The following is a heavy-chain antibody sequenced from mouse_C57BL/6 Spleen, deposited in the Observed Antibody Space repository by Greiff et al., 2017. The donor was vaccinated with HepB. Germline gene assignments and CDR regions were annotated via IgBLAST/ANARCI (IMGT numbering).Heavy chain of an antibody. CDR1: GYTFTSYW. CDR2: IHPNIGST. V-gene: IGHV1-64*01. D-gene: IGHD1-1*01. J-gene: IGHJ2*01. Sequence: VQLQQPGAELVKPGASVKLSCKASGYTFTSYWMHWVKQRPGQGLEWIGMIHPNIGSTNYNEKFKSEATLTVDKSSSTAYMQLSSLTSEDSAVYYCARGPPNYYGSSSYFDYWGQGTTLTVSS. CDR3: ARGPPNYYGSSSYFDY.